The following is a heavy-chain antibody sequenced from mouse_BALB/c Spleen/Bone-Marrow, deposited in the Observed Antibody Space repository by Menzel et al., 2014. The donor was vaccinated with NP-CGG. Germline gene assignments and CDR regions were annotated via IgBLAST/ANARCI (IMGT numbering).Heavy chain of an antibody. CDR3: ARDRRYDLAWLAY. CDR1: GFTFTDYY. V-gene: IGHV7-3*02. J-gene: IGHJ3*01. Sequence: EVQLQQSGGGLVQPGGSLRLSCATSGFTFTDYYMSWVRQPPGKALEWLGFIRNKANGYTTEYSASVKGRFTISRDNSQSILYLRMNTLRAEDSATYYCARDRRYDLAWLAYWGQGTLVTVSA. CDR2: IRNKANGYTT. D-gene: IGHD2-14*01.